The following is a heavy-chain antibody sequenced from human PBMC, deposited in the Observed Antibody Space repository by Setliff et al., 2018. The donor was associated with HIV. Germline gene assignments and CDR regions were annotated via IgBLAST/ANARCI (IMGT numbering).Heavy chain of an antibody. D-gene: IGHD3-10*01. J-gene: IGHJ3*02. CDR1: GGSISSHY. Sequence: SETLSLTCIVSGGSISSHYWSWIRQPPGKGPEWIGDVLYSGSTNYNPSLKSRVTVSVDTSKNEFSLKLSSVAPADTALYYCARAPTWGSGRHGFDIWGQGTMVTVSS. CDR2: VLYSGST. V-gene: IGHV4-59*11. CDR3: ARAPTWGSGRHGFDI.